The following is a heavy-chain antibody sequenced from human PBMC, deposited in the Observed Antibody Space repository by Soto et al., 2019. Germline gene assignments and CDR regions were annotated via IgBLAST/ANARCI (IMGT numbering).Heavy chain of an antibody. Sequence: PAGCLRLSFAASGFPFISYAMSWVRQAPGKGLEWVSAISGSGGSTYYADSVKGRFTISRDNSKNTLYLQMNSLRAEDTAVYYCAKLYYDFWSGYYPAIDYWGQGTLVTVSS. J-gene: IGHJ4*02. CDR1: GFPFISYA. D-gene: IGHD3-3*01. V-gene: IGHV3-23*01. CDR2: ISGSGGST. CDR3: AKLYYDFWSGYYPAIDY.